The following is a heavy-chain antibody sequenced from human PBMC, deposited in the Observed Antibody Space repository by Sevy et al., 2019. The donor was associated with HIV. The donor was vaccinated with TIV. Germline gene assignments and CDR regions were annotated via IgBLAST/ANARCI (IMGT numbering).Heavy chain of an antibody. D-gene: IGHD3-16*02. V-gene: IGHV1-18*04. CDR1: GYTFTSYG. CDR3: ARVVGRQDTFGGVIVIGSPPDY. J-gene: IGHJ4*02. CDR2: ISAYNGNT. Sequence: ASVKVSCKASGYTFTSYGISWVRQAPGQGLEWMGWISAYNGNTNYAQKLQGGVTMTTDTSTSTAYMELRSLRSDDTAVYYCARVVGRQDTFGGVIVIGSPPDYWGQGTLVTVSS.